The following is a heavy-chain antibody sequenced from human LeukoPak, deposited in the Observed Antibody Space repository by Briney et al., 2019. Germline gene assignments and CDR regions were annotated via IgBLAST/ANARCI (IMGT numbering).Heavy chain of an antibody. J-gene: IGHJ4*02. V-gene: IGHV1-2*02. Sequence: ASVTVSCKASGYTFTGYYMHWVRQAPGQGLEWMGWINPNSGGTNYAQKFQGRVTMTRDTSISTAYMELSRPRSDDTAVYYCARDELMITFGGVIGYFDYWGQGTLVTVSS. D-gene: IGHD3-16*02. CDR3: ARDELMITFGGVIGYFDY. CDR2: INPNSGGT. CDR1: GYTFTGYY.